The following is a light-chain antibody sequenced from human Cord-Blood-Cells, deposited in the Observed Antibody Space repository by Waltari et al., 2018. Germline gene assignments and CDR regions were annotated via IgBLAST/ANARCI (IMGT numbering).Light chain of an antibody. CDR2: DLS. CDR1: SSDVGGYNY. Sequence: QSALTQPASVSGSPGQSITISCPGTSSDVGGYNYVSWYQQHPGKAPKLMIYDLSKRPSGVSNRFSGSKSGNMASLTISGLQAEDEADYYCSSYTSSSTVVFGGGTKLTVL. CDR3: SSYTSSSTVV. V-gene: IGLV2-14*01. J-gene: IGLJ2*01.